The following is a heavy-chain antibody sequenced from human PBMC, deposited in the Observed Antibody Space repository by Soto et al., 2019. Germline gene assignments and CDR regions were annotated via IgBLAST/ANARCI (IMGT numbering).Heavy chain of an antibody. CDR3: AVPRECSGGSCYAYSDY. Sequence: SVKVSCKASGRTFSSYAISWVRQAPGQGLEWMGGIIPIFGTANYAQKFQGRVTITADESTSTAYMELSSLRSEDTAVYYCAVPRECSGGSCYAYSDYWGQGTLVTV. CDR1: GRTFSSYA. J-gene: IGHJ4*02. D-gene: IGHD2-15*01. CDR2: IIPIFGTA. V-gene: IGHV1-69*13.